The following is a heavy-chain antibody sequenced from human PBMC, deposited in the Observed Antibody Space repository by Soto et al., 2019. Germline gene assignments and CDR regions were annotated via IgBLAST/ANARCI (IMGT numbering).Heavy chain of an antibody. J-gene: IGHJ6*02. CDR2: IKSKTNGGTT. D-gene: IGHD2-21*02. CDR1: GFTFGNAW. CDR3: ARDRDEETDYYYYDMDV. V-gene: IGHV3-15*07. Sequence: GGSLRLSCATSGFTFGNAWMNWVRQAPGKGLEWVGRIKSKTNGGTTDYAAPVKDRFTISRDNSKNTLYLQMNSLRAEDTAVYYCARDRDEETDYYYYDMDVWGQGTTVTVSS.